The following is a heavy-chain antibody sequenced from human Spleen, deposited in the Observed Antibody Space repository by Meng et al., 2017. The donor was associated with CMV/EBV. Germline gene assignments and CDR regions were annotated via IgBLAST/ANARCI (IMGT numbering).Heavy chain of an antibody. CDR2: IYSSGGI. Sequence: GRLQGEGPGPATLGRALPLPRSVSVACISIDSRCWIRPRDGDGLDRGGRIYSSGGINYNPTLKSHVPISVDISTNQIYLKLSSLSVAVTAVDDYASASLYYDGGSGFFDYWGQGTLVTVSS. D-gene: IGHD3-22*01. J-gene: IGHJ4*02. CDR1: VACISIDS. CDR3: ASASLYYDGGSGFFDY. V-gene: IGHV4-4*07.